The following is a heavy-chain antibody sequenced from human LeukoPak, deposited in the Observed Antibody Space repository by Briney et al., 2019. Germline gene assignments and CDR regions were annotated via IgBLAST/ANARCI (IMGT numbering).Heavy chain of an antibody. CDR2: IKQDGSEK. CDR1: GFTFSSYW. Sequence: PGGSLRLSCAASGFTFSSYWMSWVRQAPGKGLEWVANIKQDGSEKYYVDSVKGRFTISRDNAKNTLYLPMNSLRAEDTAVYYCARGSSWWVVVATTGDFDIWGQGTMVTVP. V-gene: IGHV3-7*01. D-gene: IGHD2-21*01. CDR3: ARGSSWWVVVATTGDFDI. J-gene: IGHJ3*02.